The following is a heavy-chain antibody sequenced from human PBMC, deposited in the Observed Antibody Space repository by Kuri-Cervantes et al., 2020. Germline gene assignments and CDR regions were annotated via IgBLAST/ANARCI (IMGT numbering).Heavy chain of an antibody. V-gene: IGHV1-46*01. Sequence: ASVKVSCKASGYTFTGYYMHWVRQAPGQGLEWMGLINPTGGSTTYAQKFQGRVTMTRDTSTTTVYMELSSLRSEDTAVYYCATILMGGVTSNFDYWGQGTLVTVSS. J-gene: IGHJ4*02. D-gene: IGHD1-26*01. CDR3: ATILMGGVTSNFDY. CDR2: INPTGGST. CDR1: GYTFTGYY.